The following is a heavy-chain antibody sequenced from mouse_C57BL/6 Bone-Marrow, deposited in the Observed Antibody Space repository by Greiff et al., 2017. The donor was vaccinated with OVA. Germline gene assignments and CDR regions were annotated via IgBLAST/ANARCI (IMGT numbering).Heavy chain of an antibody. Sequence: VQLQQSGAELVRPGASVKLSCTASGFNIKDDYMHWVKQRPEQGLEWIGWIDPENGDTEYASKFQGKATITADTSSNTAYLQLSSLTSEDTAVYYCARYYGQGGFAYWGQGTLVTVSA. CDR2: IDPENGDT. CDR1: GFNIKDDY. CDR3: ARYYGQGGFAY. V-gene: IGHV14-4*01. D-gene: IGHD1-1*02. J-gene: IGHJ3*01.